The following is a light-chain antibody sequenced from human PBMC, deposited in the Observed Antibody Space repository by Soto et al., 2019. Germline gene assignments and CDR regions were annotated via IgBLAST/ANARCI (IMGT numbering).Light chain of an antibody. Sequence: IVLTQSPGTLSLSPGERATLSCRASQSVSSNYLAWYQQKLGQAPRLLIYGASSRATGIADRFSGSGSGTDFTLTISRLEPEDFAVYYCQQYGSSWTFGQGTKVDIK. V-gene: IGKV3-20*01. CDR2: GAS. CDR1: QSVSSNY. CDR3: QQYGSSWT. J-gene: IGKJ1*01.